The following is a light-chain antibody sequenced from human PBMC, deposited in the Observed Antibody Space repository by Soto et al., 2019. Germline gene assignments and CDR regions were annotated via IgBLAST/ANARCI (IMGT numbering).Light chain of an antibody. J-gene: IGKJ1*01. V-gene: IGKV3-20*01. Sequence: EMVLTQAPGTLSVSPGERATLSCRASQSVSSSYLAWYQQKPGQAPRLLIYGASSRATGIPDRFSGSGSGTDFTLTISRLEPEDFAVYYCQQYGSSPAWTFGQRTKVDIK. CDR2: GAS. CDR1: QSVSSSY. CDR3: QQYGSSPAWT.